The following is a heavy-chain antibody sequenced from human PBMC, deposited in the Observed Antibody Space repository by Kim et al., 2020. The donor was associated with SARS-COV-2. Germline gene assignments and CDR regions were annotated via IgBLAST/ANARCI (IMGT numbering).Heavy chain of an antibody. D-gene: IGHD6-19*01. CDR2: IKSKSDGGTT. CDR3: IRDSNGYRGY. J-gene: IGHJ4*02. CDR1: GFTFSNAW. Sequence: GGSLRLSCAASGFTFSNAWMSWVRQAPGKGLEWVGRIKSKSDGGTTDYAAPVKGRFTISRDDSKNTLYLQMNILKTEDTAVYYCIRDSNGYRGYWGQGTLVTVSS. V-gene: IGHV3-15*01.